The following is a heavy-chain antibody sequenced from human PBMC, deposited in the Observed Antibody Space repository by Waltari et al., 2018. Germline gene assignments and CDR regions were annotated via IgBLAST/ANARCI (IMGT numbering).Heavy chain of an antibody. CDR2: ITPFFATA. J-gene: IGHJ3*02. Sequence: QVQLVQSGAEVKKPGSSVKGSCKASGGTFSSSAISWVRQAPGQGLEWMGGITPFFATANYAQNFQGRVTITADESTSTAYMELSSLRSEDTAVYYCARDHCSGPSCYLDAFDIWGQGTMVTVSS. CDR3: ARDHCSGPSCYLDAFDI. CDR1: GGTFSSSA. D-gene: IGHD2-15*01. V-gene: IGHV1-69*01.